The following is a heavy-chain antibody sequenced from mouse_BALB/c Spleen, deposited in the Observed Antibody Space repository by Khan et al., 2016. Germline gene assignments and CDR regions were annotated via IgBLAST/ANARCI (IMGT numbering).Heavy chain of an antibody. Sequence: VRLQQSGAELVKPGASVKLSCTASGFNIKDTYMHWVKQRPEQGLEWIGRIDPANGNTKYDPKFQGKATITADTSSNTAYLQLSSLTSEDTAGYYCARGDPTYAMDYWGQGTSVTVSS. J-gene: IGHJ4*01. V-gene: IGHV14-3*02. D-gene: IGHD2-10*01. CDR3: ARGDPTYAMDY. CDR1: GFNIKDTY. CDR2: IDPANGNT.